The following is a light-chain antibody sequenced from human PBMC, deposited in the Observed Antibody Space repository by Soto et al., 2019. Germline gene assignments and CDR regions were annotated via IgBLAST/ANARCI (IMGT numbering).Light chain of an antibody. CDR3: QAYDTKVSGV. Sequence: QSVLTQPPSVSGAPGQRVTISCTGNSSNIGTDYDVHWYQQLPGAAPKLLIYANNKRPSGVPDRFSGSTSGSSASLAITGLPAEEEADYYCQAYDTKVSGVVGGGNQRTVL. CDR1: SSNIGTDYD. J-gene: IGLJ2*01. V-gene: IGLV1-40*01. CDR2: ANN.